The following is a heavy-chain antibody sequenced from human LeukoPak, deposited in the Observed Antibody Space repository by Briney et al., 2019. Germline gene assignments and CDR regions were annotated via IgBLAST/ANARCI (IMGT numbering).Heavy chain of an antibody. Sequence: GGSLRLSCAASGFTFSTYAMSWVRQAPGKGLEWVANIKQDGSERHYVDSVMGRFTISRDNVKNSLYLQMNSLRAEDTAVYYCARDTSGTIAAAGRSDYWGQGTLVTVSS. CDR1: GFTFSTYA. CDR2: IKQDGSER. D-gene: IGHD6-6*01. V-gene: IGHV3-7*01. CDR3: ARDTSGTIAAAGRSDY. J-gene: IGHJ4*02.